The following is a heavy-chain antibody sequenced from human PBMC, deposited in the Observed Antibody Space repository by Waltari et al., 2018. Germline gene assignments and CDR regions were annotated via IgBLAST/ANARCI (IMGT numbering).Heavy chain of an antibody. CDR2: IYPGDSDT. V-gene: IGHV5-51*03. CDR3: ARGDYYDSSGYPYYFDY. D-gene: IGHD3-22*01. CDR1: GYSFTSYW. J-gene: IGHJ4*02. Sequence: EVQLVQSGAEVKKPGESLKISCKGSGYSFTSYWIGWVRQMPGKGLEWMGIIYPGDSDTRYSPSCQGQVTISADKSISTAYLQWSSLKASDTAMYYCARGDYYDSSGYPYYFDYWGQGTLVTVSS.